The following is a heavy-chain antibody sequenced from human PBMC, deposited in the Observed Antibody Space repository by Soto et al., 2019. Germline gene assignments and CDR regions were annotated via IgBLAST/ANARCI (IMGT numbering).Heavy chain of an antibody. CDR2: INAGNGNT. CDR3: AREVVPAAMGFGY. J-gene: IGHJ4*02. D-gene: IGHD2-2*01. CDR1: GYTFTSYA. V-gene: IGHV1-3*01. Sequence: QVPLVQSGAEVKKPGASVKVSCKASGYTFTSYAMHWVRQAPGQRLEWMGWINAGNGNTKYSQKFQGRVTITRDTSASTAYMELSSLRSEDTAVYYCAREVVPAAMGFGYWGQGTLVTVSS.